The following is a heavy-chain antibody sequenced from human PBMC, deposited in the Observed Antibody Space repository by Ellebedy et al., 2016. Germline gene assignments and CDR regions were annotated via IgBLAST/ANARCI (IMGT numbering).Heavy chain of an antibody. CDR1: GGSISSYY. CDR2: IYYSGST. J-gene: IGHJ4*02. V-gene: IGHV4-59*01. D-gene: IGHD3-16*01. CDR3: ARGDVLGSSLDY. Sequence: SETLSLTCTVSGGSISSYYWSWIRQPPGKGLEWIGYIYYSGSTNCNPSLKSRVTISVDTSKNQFSLKLSSVTAADTAVYYCARGDVLGSSLDYWGQGTLVTVSS.